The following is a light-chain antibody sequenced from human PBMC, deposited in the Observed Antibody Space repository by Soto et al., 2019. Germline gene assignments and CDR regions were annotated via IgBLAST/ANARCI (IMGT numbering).Light chain of an antibody. J-gene: IGLJ1*01. CDR3: SSYAGSHTFYV. V-gene: IGLV2-11*01. Sequence: GTTRDVGGYNYVSWYQQHPGKAPKRMIYDVRKRPAGVPDRFAGSKSGNTASLTISGLQAEDEADDDCSSYAGSHTFYVFRTGTKVTVL. CDR1: TRDVGGYNY. CDR2: DVR.